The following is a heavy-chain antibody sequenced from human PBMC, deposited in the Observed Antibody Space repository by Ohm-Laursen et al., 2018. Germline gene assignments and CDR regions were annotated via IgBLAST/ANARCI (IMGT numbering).Heavy chain of an antibody. D-gene: IGHD1-7*01. V-gene: IGHV2-70*11. Sequence: TQTLTLTCTFSGFSLSTSGMCVSWIRQPPGKALEWLARIDWDDDKYYSTSLKTRLTISKDTSKNQVVLTMTNMDPVDTATYYCARMDTGTTRNYYGMDVWGQGTTVTVSS. J-gene: IGHJ6*02. CDR2: IDWDDDK. CDR3: ARMDTGTTRNYYGMDV. CDR1: GFSLSTSGMC.